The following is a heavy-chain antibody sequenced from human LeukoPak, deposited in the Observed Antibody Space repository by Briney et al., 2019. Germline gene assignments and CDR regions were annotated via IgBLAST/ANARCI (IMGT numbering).Heavy chain of an antibody. Sequence: ASVKVSCKASGYTFTGYYMHWVRQAPGQGLEWMGWINPNSGGTNYAQKFQGWVTMTRDTSISTAHMELSRLRSDDTAVYYCARGGPYCGGDCYSILEDNWFDPWGQGTLVTVSS. D-gene: IGHD2-21*02. CDR3: ARGGPYCGGDCYSILEDNWFDP. CDR1: GYTFTGYY. CDR2: INPNSGGT. V-gene: IGHV1-2*04. J-gene: IGHJ5*02.